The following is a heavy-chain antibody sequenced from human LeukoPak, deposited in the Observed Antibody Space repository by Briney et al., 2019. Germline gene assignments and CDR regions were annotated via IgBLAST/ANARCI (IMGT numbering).Heavy chain of an antibody. J-gene: IGHJ4*02. CDR2: INHSGST. D-gene: IGHD5-18*01. CDR1: GGSFSGYY. CDR3: ARRRGYSYGYHYFDY. Sequence: SSETLSLTCAVYGGSFSGYYWSWIRQPPGKGLEWIGEINHSGSTNYNPSLKSRVTISVDTSKNQFSLKLSSVTAADTAVHYCARRRGYSYGYHYFDYWGQGTLVTVSP. V-gene: IGHV4-34*01.